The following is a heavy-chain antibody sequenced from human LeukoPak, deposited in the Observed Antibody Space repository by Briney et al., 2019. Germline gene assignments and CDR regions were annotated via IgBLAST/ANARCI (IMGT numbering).Heavy chain of an antibody. J-gene: IGHJ4*02. V-gene: IGHV1-18*01. D-gene: IGHD1-26*01. Sequence: ASVKVSCKAPGYTFTSYGFSWVRQAPGQGLEWMGWISAYKGNTNYAQKFQGRVTMTTDTSTTTAYMELGSLISDDTAVYYCARDTSGSYRHFDYWGQGTLVTVSP. CDR3: ARDTSGSYRHFDY. CDR1: GYTFTSYG. CDR2: ISAYKGNT.